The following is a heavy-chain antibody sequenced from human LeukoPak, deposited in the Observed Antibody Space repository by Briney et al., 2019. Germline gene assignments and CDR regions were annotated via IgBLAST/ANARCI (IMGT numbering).Heavy chain of an antibody. Sequence: SETLSLTCGVSGGSFSTFYWSWLRHPPGKGREGIGEINHSGATSYNPFLKSRINISVDTTNHPFSLKLASVTAADSAVYYCASSYYAWGQGTRVTVSS. CDR2: INHSGAT. J-gene: IGHJ5*02. V-gene: IGHV4-34*01. CDR3: ASSYYA. D-gene: IGHD3-10*01. CDR1: GGSFSTFY.